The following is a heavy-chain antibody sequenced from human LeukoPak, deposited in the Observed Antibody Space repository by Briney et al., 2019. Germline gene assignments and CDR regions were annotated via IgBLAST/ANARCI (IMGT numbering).Heavy chain of an antibody. CDR3: ATYYGSGRSQGYFDY. Sequence: ASVKVSCKTSGGTFSSYAISWVRQAPGQGLEWMGGIIPIFGTANYAQKFQGRVTITTDESTSTAYMELSRLRSEDTAVYYCATYYGSGRSQGYFDYWGQGTLVTVSS. CDR2: IIPIFGTA. CDR1: GGTFSSYA. V-gene: IGHV1-69*05. D-gene: IGHD3-10*01. J-gene: IGHJ4*02.